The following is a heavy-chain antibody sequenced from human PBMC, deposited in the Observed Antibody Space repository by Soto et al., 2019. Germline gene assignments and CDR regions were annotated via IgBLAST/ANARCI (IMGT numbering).Heavy chain of an antibody. CDR1: GFTFDDYG. CDR2: VNWNGGST. V-gene: IGHV3-20*04. Sequence: GGSLRLSCAASGFTFDDYGMSCARQAPGKGLEWVPGVNWNGGSTGYADSVKGRFTISRDNAKNSLYLQMNSLRAEDTAFYYCVQGASFNFEYRGKGSLITGSS. CDR3: VQGASFNFEY. J-gene: IGHJ4*02. D-gene: IGHD3-16*01.